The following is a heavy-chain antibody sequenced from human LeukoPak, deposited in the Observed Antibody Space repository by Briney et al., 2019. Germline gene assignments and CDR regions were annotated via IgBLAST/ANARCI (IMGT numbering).Heavy chain of an antibody. Sequence: PGGSLRLSCAASGFTFSRSTMNWVRQAPGKGLEWLSSISSSSSYIYYADSVKGRFTISRDDAKNLLYLDMNGLRAEDTAVYYCARGHTAVTRHFDFWGQGTLVTVSS. D-gene: IGHD4-17*01. V-gene: IGHV3-21*01. CDR3: ARGHTAVTRHFDF. CDR2: ISSSSSYI. J-gene: IGHJ4*02. CDR1: GFTFSRST.